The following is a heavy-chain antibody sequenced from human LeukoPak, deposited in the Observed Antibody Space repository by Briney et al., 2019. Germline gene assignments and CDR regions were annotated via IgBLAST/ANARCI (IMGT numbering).Heavy chain of an antibody. CDR1: GGSISSYY. J-gene: IGHJ5*02. CDR2: IYTSGST. CDR3: SREGGVAAKIDP. V-gene: IGHV4-4*07. D-gene: IGHD2-15*01. Sequence: SETLSLTCTVSGGSISSYYWSWIRQPAGRGLEWIGRIYTSGSTNYNPSLKSRVTMSVDTSKNQFSLKLRSVTAADTAMYYCSREGGVAAKIDPWGQGTLVTVSS.